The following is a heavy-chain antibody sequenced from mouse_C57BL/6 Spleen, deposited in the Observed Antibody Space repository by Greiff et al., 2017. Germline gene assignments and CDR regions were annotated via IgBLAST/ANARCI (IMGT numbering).Heavy chain of an antibody. CDR2: IDPSDSET. V-gene: IGHV1-52*01. Sequence: QVQLQQPGAELVRPGSSVKLSCKASGYTFTSYWMHWVKQRPLQGLEWIGNIDPSDSETHYNHKFKEKATLTVEKSSSTSSMQLSSLTSEASAVYYVAISEGIWLFAYGGPGTLVTVSA. CDR3: AISEGIWLFAY. D-gene: IGHD2-2*01. J-gene: IGHJ3*01. CDR1: GYTFTSYW.